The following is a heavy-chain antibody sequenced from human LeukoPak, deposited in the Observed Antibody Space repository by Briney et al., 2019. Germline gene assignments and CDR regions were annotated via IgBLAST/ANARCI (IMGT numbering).Heavy chain of an antibody. CDR2: MNPNSGGT. CDR1: GYTFTGYD. D-gene: IGHD6-13*01. Sequence: ASVKVSCKASGYTFTGYDLNWVRQATGRGLEWMGWMNPNSGGTNYAQKFQGRVTMTRDTSISTAYMELSRLRSDDTAVYYCARDPQFSYSSSWYDHWGQGTLVTVSS. J-gene: IGHJ5*02. CDR3: ARDPQFSYSSSWYDH. V-gene: IGHV1-2*02.